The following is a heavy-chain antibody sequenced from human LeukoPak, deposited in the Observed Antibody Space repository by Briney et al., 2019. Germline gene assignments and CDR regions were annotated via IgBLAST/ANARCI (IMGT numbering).Heavy chain of an antibody. CDR3: TRRDTAMVS. V-gene: IGHV3-73*01. CDR2: IRSKANSYAT. D-gene: IGHD5-18*01. J-gene: IGHJ4*02. CDR1: GFTFSGSA. Sequence: GGSLRLSCAASGFTFSGSAMHWVRQASGKGLEWVGRIRSKANSYATAYAASVKGRFTISRDDSKNTAYLQMNSLKTEDTAVYYCTRRDTAMVSWGQGTLVTVSS.